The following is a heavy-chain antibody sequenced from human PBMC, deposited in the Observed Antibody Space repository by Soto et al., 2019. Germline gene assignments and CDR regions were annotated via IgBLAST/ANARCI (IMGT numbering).Heavy chain of an antibody. CDR1: GYSVSSNSAA. D-gene: IGHD6-19*01. CDR2: TYYRSKWYN. J-gene: IGHJ6*02. V-gene: IGHV6-1*01. Sequence: PSQTLSLTCAISGYSVSSNSAAWNWIRQSPSRGLEWLGRTYYRSKWYNDYAVSVKSRITINPDTSKNQFSLQLNSVTPEDTAVYYCARDRIVAVAAIGSHDYYYYGMDVWGQGTTVTVSS. CDR3: ARDRIVAVAAIGSHDYYYYGMDV.